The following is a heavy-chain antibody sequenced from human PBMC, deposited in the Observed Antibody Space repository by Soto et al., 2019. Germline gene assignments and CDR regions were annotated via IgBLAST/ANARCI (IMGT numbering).Heavy chain of an antibody. Sequence: QVQLLESGGGVVQPWRYLSLSCAASGFTFSSYGMHCVRQAPGKGLEWWAVISDDGSNKYYADSVKGRFTISRDNSKNTLYLQMNSLRAEDKAVYYCAKASRSGYYLDYWGQGTLVTVIS. CDR3: AKASRSGYYLDY. J-gene: IGHJ4*02. D-gene: IGHD3-10*01. CDR2: ISDDGSNK. CDR1: GFTFSSYG. V-gene: IGHV3-30*18.